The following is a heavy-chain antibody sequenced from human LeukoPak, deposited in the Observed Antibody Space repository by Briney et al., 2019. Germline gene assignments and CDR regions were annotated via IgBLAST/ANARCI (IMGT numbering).Heavy chain of an antibody. CDR2: IYHSGST. CDR3: ARGGSMVRTKSCDY. V-gene: IGHV4-4*02. CDR1: GGSISSSNW. Sequence: SETLSLTCAVSGGSISSSNWWSWVRQPPGKGLEWIGEIYHSGSTNYNPSLKSRVTISVDKSKNQFSLKLSSVTAADTAVYYCARGGSMVRTKSCDYWGQGTLVTVSS. J-gene: IGHJ4*02. D-gene: IGHD3-10*01.